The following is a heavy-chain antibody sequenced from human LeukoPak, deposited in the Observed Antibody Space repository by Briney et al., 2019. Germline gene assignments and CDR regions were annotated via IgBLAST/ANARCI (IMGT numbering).Heavy chain of an antibody. V-gene: IGHV1-2*02. CDR1: GYTFTDYY. J-gene: IGHJ4*02. CDR3: ARLPAAAATRGIDY. CDR2: INPNSGGT. D-gene: IGHD6-13*01. Sequence: ASVKVSCKASGYTFTDYYMHWVRQAPGQGLEGMGWINPNSGGTNYAQKFQGRVTMTRDTSISTAYMELSRLRSDDTAVYYCARLPAAAATRGIDYWGQGTLVTVSS.